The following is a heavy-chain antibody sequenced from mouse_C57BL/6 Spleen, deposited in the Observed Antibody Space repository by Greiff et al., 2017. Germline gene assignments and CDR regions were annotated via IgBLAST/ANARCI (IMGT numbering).Heavy chain of an antibody. CDR3: ARRSSYYYAMDY. CDR1: GYTFTSYW. CDR2: IDPSDSYT. V-gene: IGHV1-69*01. Sequence: VQLQQPGAELVMPGASVKLSCKASGYTFTSYWMHWVKQRPGQGLEWIGEIDPSDSYTNYNQKFKGKSTLTVDKSSSTAYMQRSSLTSEDSAVYYCARRSSYYYAMDYWGQGTSVTVSS. J-gene: IGHJ4*01.